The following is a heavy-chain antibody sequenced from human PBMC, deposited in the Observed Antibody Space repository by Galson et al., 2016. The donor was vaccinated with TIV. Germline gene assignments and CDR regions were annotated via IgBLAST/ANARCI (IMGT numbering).Heavy chain of an antibody. D-gene: IGHD2-15*01. V-gene: IGHV2-70*01. CDR1: GFSLSTPGMC. J-gene: IGHJ5*02. CDR2: IDRDDDK. CDR3: ARVVIGGGSFFHLDT. Sequence: PALVKPTQTLTLTCNFAGFSLSTPGMCVSWIRQAPGKAPEWLAMIDRDDDKYYTTSLQTRLTVSKGTSKDQVVLTMTNMDLIDTATYFCARVVIGGGSFFHLDTWGQGTLVTVSS.